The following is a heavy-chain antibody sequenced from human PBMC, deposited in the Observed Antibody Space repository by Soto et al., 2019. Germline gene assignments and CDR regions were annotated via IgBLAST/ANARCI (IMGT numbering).Heavy chain of an antibody. CDR2: ISSSSSTI. D-gene: IGHD1-7*01. V-gene: IGHV3-48*01. CDR3: ARDRLLELWSVDY. J-gene: IGHJ4*02. Sequence: PGGSLRLPCAASGFTFSSYSMNWVRQAPGKGLEWVSYISSSSSTIYYADSVKGRFTISRDNAKNSLYLQMNSLRAEDTAVYYCARDRLLELWSVDYWGQGTLVTVSS. CDR1: GFTFSSYS.